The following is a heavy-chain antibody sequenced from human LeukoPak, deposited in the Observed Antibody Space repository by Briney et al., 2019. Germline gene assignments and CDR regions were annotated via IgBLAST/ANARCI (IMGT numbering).Heavy chain of an antibody. CDR2: ISWNSGSI. Sequence: GRSLRLSCAASGFTFDDYAMHWVRQAPGKGLEWVSGISWNSGSIGYADSVKGRFTLSRDNAKNSLSLQMDSLRAEDTGVYYCAREAPTSLDLWGQGTLVTVSS. CDR3: AREAPTSLDL. D-gene: IGHD4/OR15-4a*01. J-gene: IGHJ5*02. V-gene: IGHV3-9*01. CDR1: GFTFDDYA.